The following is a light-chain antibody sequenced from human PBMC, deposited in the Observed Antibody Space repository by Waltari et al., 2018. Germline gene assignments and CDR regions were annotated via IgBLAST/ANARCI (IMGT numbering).Light chain of an antibody. J-gene: IGKJ1*01. CDR1: QSVSRT. V-gene: IGKV3-20*01. Sequence: EIVLTQSPVTLSLSPGERATLSCRASQSVSRTLAWYQQKPGQAPSLLIYAASTRAPGIPDRFSGSGSGTDFSLTISRLEPEDFAVYYCQHYVRLPATFGQGTKVEIK. CDR3: QHYVRLPAT. CDR2: AAS.